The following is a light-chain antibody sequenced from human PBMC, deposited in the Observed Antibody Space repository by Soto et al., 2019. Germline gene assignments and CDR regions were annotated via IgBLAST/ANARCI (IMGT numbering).Light chain of an antibody. J-gene: IGKJ3*01. Sequence: EVVLTQYPGTLSLSPGERATLSCRASQSVDSNYLAWYQQKPGQSPRLLIFGASSRDTGIPDRFSGSGSGTDFTLTISRLEPEDFAVYYCQQYGSSFTFGPGTKVDVK. CDR2: GAS. CDR1: QSVDSNY. V-gene: IGKV3-20*01. CDR3: QQYGSSFT.